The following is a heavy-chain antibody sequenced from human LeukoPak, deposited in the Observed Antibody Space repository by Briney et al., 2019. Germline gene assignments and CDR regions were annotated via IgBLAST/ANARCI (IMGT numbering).Heavy chain of an antibody. J-gene: IGHJ4*02. Sequence: KSGEALKISCKVSGYLFTSYWLSWVRQMPGKGVEWMGRIDPSDSYPYYRPSVQGHVTISADKSISTAYLQWSSLKASDTAASYCARRDYDILTGYYNYFDYWGQGTLVTVSS. CDR3: ARRDYDILTGYYNYFDY. CDR1: GYLFTSYW. CDR2: IDPSDSYP. V-gene: IGHV5-10-1*01. D-gene: IGHD3-9*01.